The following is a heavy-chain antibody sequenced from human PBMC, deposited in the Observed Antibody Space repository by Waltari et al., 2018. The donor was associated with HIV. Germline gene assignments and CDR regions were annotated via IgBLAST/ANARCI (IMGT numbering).Heavy chain of an antibody. CDR3: ARSLPYYDMLTGDGKACFNY. D-gene: IGHD3-9*01. CDR1: GGSMRHYY. CDR2: IDNSVKT. Sequence: QMQLQESGPGLVKPLEILSLTCTVPGGSMRHYYFSWIRPPPGKGLEWIGYIDNSVKTNYHPSLKSRGSISVATSKNQLCLKLSSVTDADTAVYYCARSLPYYDMLTGDGKACFNYWVQGTLLTVSS. J-gene: IGHJ4*02. V-gene: IGHV4-59*01.